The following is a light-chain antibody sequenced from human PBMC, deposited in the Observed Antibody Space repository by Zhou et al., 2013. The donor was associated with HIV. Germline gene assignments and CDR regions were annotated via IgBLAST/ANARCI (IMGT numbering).Light chain of an antibody. CDR3: QQLNSYPLT. Sequence: DIQMTQSPSSLSAFVGDRVTIICRASQSINNYLNWYQQKPGKAPRLLIYAASSLQGGVPSKFSGSGSGTEFTLTINNLQPEDFATYSCQQLNSYPLTFGGGTKVEIK. CDR1: QSINNY. CDR2: AAS. J-gene: IGKJ4*01. V-gene: IGKV1-17*02.